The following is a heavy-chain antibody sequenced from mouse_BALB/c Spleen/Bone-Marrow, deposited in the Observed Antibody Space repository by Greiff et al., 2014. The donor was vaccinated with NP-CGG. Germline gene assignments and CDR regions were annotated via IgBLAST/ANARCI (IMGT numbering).Heavy chain of an antibody. Sequence: VNLVESGSVLVRPGASVKLSCKASGYTFTSSWMHWAKRRPGQGLEWIGEIHPNSGNTNYNEKFKGKATLTVDTSSSTAYVDLSSLTSEDSAVYYCARGATALDYWGQGTTLTVSS. CDR1: GYTFTSSW. CDR2: IHPNSGNT. V-gene: IGHV1S130*01. J-gene: IGHJ2*01. D-gene: IGHD1-2*01. CDR3: ARGATALDY.